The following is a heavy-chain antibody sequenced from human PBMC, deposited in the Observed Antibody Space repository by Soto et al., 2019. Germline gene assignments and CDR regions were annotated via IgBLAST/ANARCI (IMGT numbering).Heavy chain of an antibody. CDR3: AREDYNWNDYYYYGMDV. Sequence: QVELVQSGAEVRKPGASVKVSCKASRNSFIDYYIHWVRQAPGQGLEWMGWIKCNSGGTKYAQRFQGRVTMTRDTSISTIYMELSRLKSDDTAVYYCAREDYNWNDYYYYGMDVWGQGTTVIVSS. D-gene: IGHD1-1*01. J-gene: IGHJ6*02. V-gene: IGHV1-2*02. CDR2: IKCNSGGT. CDR1: RNSFIDYY.